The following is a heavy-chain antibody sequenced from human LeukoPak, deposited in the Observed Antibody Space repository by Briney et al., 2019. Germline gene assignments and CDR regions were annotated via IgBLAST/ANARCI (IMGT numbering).Heavy chain of an antibody. Sequence: GGSLRLSCAASEFTFSSYWMSWVRQAPGKGLEWVANIKQDGSEKYYVDSVKGRFTISRDNAKNSLYLQMNSLRAEDTAVYYCARRDYDYVWGSYRSYYFDYWGQGTLVTVSS. V-gene: IGHV3-7*03. J-gene: IGHJ4*02. CDR3: ARRDYDYVWGSYRSYYFDY. D-gene: IGHD3-16*02. CDR2: IKQDGSEK. CDR1: EFTFSSYW.